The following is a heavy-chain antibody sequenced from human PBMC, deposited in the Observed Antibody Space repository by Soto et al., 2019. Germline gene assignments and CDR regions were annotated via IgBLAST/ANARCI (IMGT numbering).Heavy chain of an antibody. Sequence: QITLKESGPTLVKPTQTLTLTCTFSGFSLSTSGVGVGWIRQPPGKALEWLALIYWDDDKRYSPSLKSRLTITKDTSKNQVVLTMTNMDPVDTATYYCAHRIHYGDYVAFDIWGQGTMVTVSS. CDR1: GFSLSTSGVG. CDR2: IYWDDDK. CDR3: AHRIHYGDYVAFDI. D-gene: IGHD4-17*01. V-gene: IGHV2-5*02. J-gene: IGHJ3*02.